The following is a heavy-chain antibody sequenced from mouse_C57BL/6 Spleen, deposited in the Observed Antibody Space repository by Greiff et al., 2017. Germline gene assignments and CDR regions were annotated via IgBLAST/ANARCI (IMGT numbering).Heavy chain of an antibody. CDR3: ARNWALYAMDY. J-gene: IGHJ4*01. D-gene: IGHD4-1*01. Sequence: QVQLKASGPGLVQPSQSLSITCPVSGFSLTSYGVHWVRQSPGKGLEWLGGIWRGGSTDYTAAFISRLSISKDNSNSQVFFKMNSLQADDTAIYYCARNWALYAMDYWGQGTSVTVSS. CDR2: IWRGGST. CDR1: GFSLTSYG. V-gene: IGHV2-2*01.